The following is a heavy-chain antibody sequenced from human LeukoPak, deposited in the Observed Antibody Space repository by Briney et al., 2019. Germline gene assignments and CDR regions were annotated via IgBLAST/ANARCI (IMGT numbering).Heavy chain of an antibody. D-gene: IGHD6-13*01. CDR2: TNPNGGGT. CDR3: ARAYAAAGTNWFDP. Sequence: ASVKVSCKTSGYTLTSYYMHWMRQAPGQGFEWVGMTNPNGGGTSSAQKLQGRVTMTTDTSTSTAYMELRSLRSDDTAVYYCARAYAAAGTNWFDPWGQGTLVTVSS. CDR1: GYTLTSYY. V-gene: IGHV1-46*01. J-gene: IGHJ5*02.